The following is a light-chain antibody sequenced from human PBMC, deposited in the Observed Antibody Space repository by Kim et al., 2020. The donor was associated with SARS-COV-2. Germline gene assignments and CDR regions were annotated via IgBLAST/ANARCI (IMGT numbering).Light chain of an antibody. V-gene: IGLV3-21*04. CDR2: YDS. Sequence: SYELTQPPSVSVAPGKTAKITCGGNNIGSKSVHWYQQKPGQAPVLVIYYDSDRPSGIPERSAGSNAETGATLTFSRVEAGDEADYYCQVWDGSSDHYVFGSGTNVTLL. CDR1: NIGSKS. J-gene: IGLJ1*01. CDR3: QVWDGSSDHYV.